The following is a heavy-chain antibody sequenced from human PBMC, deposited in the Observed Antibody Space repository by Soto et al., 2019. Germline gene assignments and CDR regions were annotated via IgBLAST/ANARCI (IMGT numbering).Heavy chain of an antibody. CDR3: ARTTAVPNTLRSRYYFDY. V-gene: IGHV4-61*01. CDR1: GGSVNNRTYY. J-gene: IGHJ4*02. CDR2: VYYSGTT. D-gene: IGHD4-17*01. Sequence: TLSLTCSVSGGSVNNRTYYWSWIRQPPGKRLEWIGYVYYSGTTNYNPSLKSRVSISVDTSKNQFSLSLSSVTAADTALYYCARTTAVPNTLRSRYYFDYWGQGTLVTVSS.